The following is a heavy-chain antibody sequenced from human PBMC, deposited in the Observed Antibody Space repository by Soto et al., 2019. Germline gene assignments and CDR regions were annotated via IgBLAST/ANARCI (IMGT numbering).Heavy chain of an antibody. CDR3: ARVVEVGWRYFDY. Sequence: GGSLRLSCAASGFTFSSYAMSWVRQAPGKGLEWVSVIYSGGSTYYADSVKGRFTISRDNSKNTLYLQMNSLRAEDTAVYYCARVVEVGWRYFDYWGQGTLVTVSS. V-gene: IGHV3-53*01. J-gene: IGHJ4*02. D-gene: IGHD2-15*01. CDR2: IYSGGST. CDR1: GFTFSSYA.